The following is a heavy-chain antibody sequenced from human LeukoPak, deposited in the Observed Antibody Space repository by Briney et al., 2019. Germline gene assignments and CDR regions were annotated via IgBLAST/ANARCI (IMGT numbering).Heavy chain of an antibody. J-gene: IGHJ4*02. CDR3: ARDSSALGGYNLY. Sequence: SVKVSSKASGGTFSSYAISWVRQAPGQGLEWMGGIIPIFGTANYAQKFQGRVTITTDESTSTAYMELSSLRSEDTAVYYCARDSSALGGYNLYWGQGTLVTVSS. V-gene: IGHV1-69*05. CDR2: IIPIFGTA. CDR1: GGTFSSYA. D-gene: IGHD5-24*01.